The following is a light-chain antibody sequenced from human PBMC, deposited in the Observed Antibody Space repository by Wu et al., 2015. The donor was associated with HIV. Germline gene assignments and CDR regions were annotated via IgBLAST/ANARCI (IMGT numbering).Light chain of an antibody. CDR2: GAS. CDR1: QSVSSSY. J-gene: IGKJ5*01. CDR3: QQHGSSPPFT. V-gene: IGKV3-20*01. Sequence: ELVLTQSPGTLSLSPGERATLSCRASQSVSSSYLAWYQHKPGQAPRLLIYGASSRATGIPDRFSGSGSGTDFTLTISRVEPEDFAVYHCQQHGSSPPFTFGQGTRLEIK.